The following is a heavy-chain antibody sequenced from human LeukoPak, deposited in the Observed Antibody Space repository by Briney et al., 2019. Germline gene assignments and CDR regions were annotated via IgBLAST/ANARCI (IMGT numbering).Heavy chain of an antibody. CDR2: IYSGGST. CDR3: ARDLLEWYFDY. D-gene: IGHD3-3*01. Sequence: GGSLRVSCAAPGLTASSTYMSTVRPTPGKRLEWVSVIYSGGSTYYADSVKGRFTISRDNSKNTLYLQMNSLRAEDTAVYYCARDLLEWYFDYWGQGTLVTVSS. V-gene: IGHV3-66*01. CDR1: GLTASSTY. J-gene: IGHJ4*02.